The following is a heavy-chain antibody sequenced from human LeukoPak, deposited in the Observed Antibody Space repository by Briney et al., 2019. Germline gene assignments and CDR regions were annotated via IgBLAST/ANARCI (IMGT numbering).Heavy chain of an antibody. CDR1: GYTFTSYG. D-gene: IGHD2-15*01. V-gene: IGHV1-18*01. J-gene: IGHJ6*03. CDR3: ARDRYCSGGSCYFLGPTKYYYCMDV. Sequence: ASVKVSCKASGYTFTSYGISWVRQAPGQGLEWMGWISAYNGNTNYAQKLQGRVTMTTDTSTSTAYMELRSLRSDDTAVYYCARDRYCSGGSCYFLGPTKYYYCMDVWGKGTTVTVSS. CDR2: ISAYNGNT.